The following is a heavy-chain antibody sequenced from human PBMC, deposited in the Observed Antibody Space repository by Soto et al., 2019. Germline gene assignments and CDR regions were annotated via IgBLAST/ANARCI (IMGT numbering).Heavy chain of an antibody. CDR2: IFSNDEK. CDR1: GFSLSNARMG. D-gene: IGHD3-3*01. J-gene: IGHJ6*02. Sequence: QVTLKASGHVLVKPTETLTLICTVSGFSLSNARMGVSWIRQPQGKALEWLAHIFSNDEKSYTTSLKSMLTIAQDTPKSLVVLTMSNMSPRDPDTDYCARVYYDLWSGRGGLNNGMDVLCQGPTVTVSS. CDR3: ARVYYDLWSGRGGLNNGMDV. V-gene: IGHV2-26*01.